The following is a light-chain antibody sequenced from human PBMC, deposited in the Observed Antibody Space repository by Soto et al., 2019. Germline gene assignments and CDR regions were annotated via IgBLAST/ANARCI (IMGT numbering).Light chain of an antibody. J-gene: IGLJ2*01. CDR1: NIGSKS. CDR2: YDS. Sequence: SYELTQPPSVSVAPGKTARITCGGNNIGSKSVHWYQQQPGQAPVLVIYYDSDRPSGIPERFSGSNSGNTATLTISRVEAGDEADYYCQVWDTTSDPVVFGGGTRSPS. CDR3: QVWDTTSDPVV. V-gene: IGLV3-21*04.